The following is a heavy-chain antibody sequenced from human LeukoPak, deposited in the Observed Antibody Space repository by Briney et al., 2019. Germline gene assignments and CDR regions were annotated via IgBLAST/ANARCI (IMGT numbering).Heavy chain of an antibody. CDR2: IIPIFGTA. V-gene: IGHV1-69*13. Sequence: TVKVSCKASGGTFSSYAISWVRQAPGQGLEWMGGIIPIFGTANYAQKFQGRVTITADESTSTAYMELSSLRSEDTAVYYCTRSDIVVVPAANFYWGQGTLVTVSS. J-gene: IGHJ4*02. CDR1: GGTFSSYA. CDR3: TRSDIVVVPAANFY. D-gene: IGHD2-2*01.